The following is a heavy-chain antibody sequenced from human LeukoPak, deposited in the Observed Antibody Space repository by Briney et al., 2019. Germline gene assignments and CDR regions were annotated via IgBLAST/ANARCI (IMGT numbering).Heavy chain of an antibody. CDR3: ARGLTYYYDSSGLDY. CDR1: GGPISSGSYY. J-gene: IGHJ4*02. CDR2: IYTSGST. D-gene: IGHD3-22*01. V-gene: IGHV4-61*02. Sequence: SQTLSLTCTVSGGPISSGSYYWSWIRQPAGKGLEWIGRIYTSGSTNYNPSLKSRVTISVDTSKNQFSLKLSSVTAADTAVYYCARGLTYYYDSSGLDYWGQGTLVTVSS.